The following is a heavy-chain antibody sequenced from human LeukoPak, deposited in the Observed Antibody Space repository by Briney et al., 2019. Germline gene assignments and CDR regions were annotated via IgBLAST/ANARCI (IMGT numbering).Heavy chain of an antibody. CDR2: IYYSGST. D-gene: IGHD6-13*01. CDR1: GGSISSSSYY. V-gene: IGHV4-39*01. CDR3: ASQFIAAADQLLDY. J-gene: IGHJ4*02. Sequence: SETLSLTCTVSGGSISSSSYYWGWIRQPPGKGLEWIGSIYYSGSTYYNLSLKSRVTVSVDTSKSQFSLKLSSVTAADTAVYYCASQFIAAADQLLDYWGQGTLVTVSS.